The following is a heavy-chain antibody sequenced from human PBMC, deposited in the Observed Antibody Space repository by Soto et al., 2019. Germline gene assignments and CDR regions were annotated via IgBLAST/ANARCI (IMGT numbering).Heavy chain of an antibody. CDR2: IRSKAYGGTT. D-gene: IGHD5-18*01. Sequence: EVQLVESGGGLVKPGRSLRLSCTASGFTFGDYAMSWFRQAPGKGLEWVGFIRSKAYGGTTEYAASVKGRFTISRDDSKSIAYLQMNSLKTEDTAVYYCASRGYSMSHFDYWGQGTLVTVSS. V-gene: IGHV3-49*05. CDR1: GFTFGDYA. CDR3: ASRGYSMSHFDY. J-gene: IGHJ4*02.